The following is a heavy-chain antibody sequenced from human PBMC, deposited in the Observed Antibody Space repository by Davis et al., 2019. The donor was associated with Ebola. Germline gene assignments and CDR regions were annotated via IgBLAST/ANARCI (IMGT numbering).Heavy chain of an antibody. Sequence: SVKVSCKASGGTLRNNIISWVRQAPGQGLEWMGQIIPLIGTPMYAQKFQGRVTMTADESFSTIYMQLTSLTTADTAMYYCARWAGDCTTTSCHDGFLFPLDYWGRGAQVIVSS. CDR1: GGTLRNNI. V-gene: IGHV1-69*13. CDR2: IIPLIGTP. CDR3: ARWAGDCTTTSCHDGFLFPLDY. J-gene: IGHJ4*02. D-gene: IGHD2-2*01.